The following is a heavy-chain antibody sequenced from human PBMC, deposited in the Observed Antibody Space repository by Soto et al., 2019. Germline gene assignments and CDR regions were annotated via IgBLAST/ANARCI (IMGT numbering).Heavy chain of an antibody. Sequence: WGSQRLSCAGSGFTFSRYAINWGRHSPGKGLEWVSIISSRGDRTSYAESVKGRFTISRDDSKNTLFLHMNSLGAEDTAVYYCAKETGYSYGFQPNALDVWGQGTTVTVS. CDR3: AKETGYSYGFQPNALDV. CDR1: GFTFSRYA. CDR2: ISSRGDRT. D-gene: IGHD5-18*01. V-gene: IGHV3-23*01. J-gene: IGHJ6*02.